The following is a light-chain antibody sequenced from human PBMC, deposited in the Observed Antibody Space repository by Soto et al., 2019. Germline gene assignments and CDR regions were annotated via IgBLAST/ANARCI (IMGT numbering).Light chain of an antibody. CDR3: QQYNNWLIT. CDR1: QSISRY. CDR2: GAS. Sequence: EIVMTQSPATLSVSPGERTTLSCRASQSISRYLAWYQQKPGQGPRLLIYGASTRATGIPARFSGSGSGTEFTLTISSLQSEDFAVYYCQQYNNWLITFGQGTRLEIK. V-gene: IGKV3-15*01. J-gene: IGKJ5*01.